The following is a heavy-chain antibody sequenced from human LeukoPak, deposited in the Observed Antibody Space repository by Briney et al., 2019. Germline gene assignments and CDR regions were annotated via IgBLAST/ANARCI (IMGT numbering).Heavy chain of an antibody. Sequence: GSLRLSCAASGFTFSSYAMHWVRQAPGKGLEWVAVISYDGSNKYYADSVKGRFTISRDNSKNTLYLQMNSLRAEDTAVYYCAREDGNPYSYGQTLGHFDYWGQGTLVTVSS. J-gene: IGHJ4*02. CDR2: ISYDGSNK. V-gene: IGHV3-30-3*01. D-gene: IGHD5-18*01. CDR3: AREDGNPYSYGQTLGHFDY. CDR1: GFTFSSYA.